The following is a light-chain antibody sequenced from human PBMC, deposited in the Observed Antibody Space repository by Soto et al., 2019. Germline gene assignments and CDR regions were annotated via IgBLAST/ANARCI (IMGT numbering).Light chain of an antibody. CDR1: SSDVGGYNY. V-gene: IGLV2-14*01. CDR3: SSYTSTYTYV. J-gene: IGLJ1*01. CDR2: DVS. Sequence: HSVLTQPASVSGSPGQSITISCTGTSSDVGGYNYVSWYQQHPGKAPKLMIYDVSNRPSGVSDRFSGSKSGNTASLTISGLQAEDEADFYCSSYTSTYTYVFGTGTKVTVL.